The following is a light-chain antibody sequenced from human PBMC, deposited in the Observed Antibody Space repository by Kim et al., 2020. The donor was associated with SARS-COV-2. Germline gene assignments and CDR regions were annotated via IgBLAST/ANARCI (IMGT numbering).Light chain of an antibody. V-gene: IGKV1-39*01. Sequence: ESVGDRVNITCRASQNIDGYLNWYQQRPGKAPKLLIYAASSLQSGVPSRFRGSGSGTYFTLTISSLQPEDFAAYYCLQTYNTPWTFGQGTKVDIK. CDR2: AAS. J-gene: IGKJ1*01. CDR1: QNIDGY. CDR3: LQTYNTPWT.